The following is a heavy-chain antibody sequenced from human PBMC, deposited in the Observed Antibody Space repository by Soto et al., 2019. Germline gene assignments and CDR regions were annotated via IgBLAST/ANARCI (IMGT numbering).Heavy chain of an antibody. Sequence: HPGGSLRRWCAASGFTFSSYAMSWVRQARGKGLEWVSAISGSGGSTYYADSVKGRFTISRDNSKNTLYLQMNSLRAEHTAVYHCAKGRGLRYFDWSDPWGQGTLVPASP. CDR2: ISGSGGST. CDR1: GFTFSSYA. D-gene: IGHD3-9*01. V-gene: IGHV3-23*01. CDR3: AKGRGLRYFDWSDP. J-gene: IGHJ5*02.